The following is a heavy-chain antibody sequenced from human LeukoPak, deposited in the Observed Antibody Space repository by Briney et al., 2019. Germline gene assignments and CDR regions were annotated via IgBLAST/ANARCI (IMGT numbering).Heavy chain of an antibody. Sequence: SETLSLTCTVSGGSISSYYWSWIRQPPGKGLEWIGYIYYSGSTNYNPSLKSRVTISVDTSKNQFSLKLSSVTAADTAVYYCASCGALSAFGYWGQGTLVTVSS. CDR3: ASCGALSAFGY. CDR1: GGSISSYY. D-gene: IGHD2-21*01. J-gene: IGHJ4*02. CDR2: IYYSGST. V-gene: IGHV4-59*01.